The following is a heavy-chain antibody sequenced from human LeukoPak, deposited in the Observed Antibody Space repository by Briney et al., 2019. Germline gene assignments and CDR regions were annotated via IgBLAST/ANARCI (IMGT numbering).Heavy chain of an antibody. CDR2: ISSRSEMI. V-gene: IGHV3-48*02. CDR1: GFTFITYD. Sequence: QAGGSLRLSCAASGFTFITYDMNWVRQAPGKGLEWVSYISSRSEMIYYADSVRGRFTISRDNAKNSVYLQINSLRDEDTALYYCVTAFRIRGYYYGLDVWGQGTTVTVSS. J-gene: IGHJ6*02. CDR3: VTAFRIRGYYYGLDV. D-gene: IGHD3-10*01.